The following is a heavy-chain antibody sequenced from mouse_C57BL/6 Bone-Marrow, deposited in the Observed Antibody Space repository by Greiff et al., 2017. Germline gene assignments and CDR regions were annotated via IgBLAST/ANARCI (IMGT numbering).Heavy chain of an antibody. J-gene: IGHJ3*01. Sequence: DVMLVESGGGLVKPGGSLKLSCAASGFTFSDYGMHWVRQAPEKGLEWVAYISSGSSTIDYADTVKGRFTISRDNAKNTLFLQMTSLRSEDTAMYYCARGPWAYWGQGTLVTVSA. CDR2: ISSGSSTI. CDR1: GFTFSDYG. CDR3: ARGPWAY. V-gene: IGHV5-17*01.